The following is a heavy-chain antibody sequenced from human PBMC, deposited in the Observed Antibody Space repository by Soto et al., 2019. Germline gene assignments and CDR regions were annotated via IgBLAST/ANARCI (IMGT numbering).Heavy chain of an antibody. J-gene: IGHJ3*02. Sequence: GGSLRLSCSASGFIFSSYAMSWVRQAPGKGLEWVSAISGSGTTAYYADSVKGRFTFSRDNSKKTMYLQMNSLRAEDTAVYYCAKPTDGWFSAFEIWGQGKMVTVSS. CDR1: GFIFSSYA. D-gene: IGHD6-19*01. V-gene: IGHV3-23*01. CDR3: AKPTDGWFSAFEI. CDR2: ISGSGTTA.